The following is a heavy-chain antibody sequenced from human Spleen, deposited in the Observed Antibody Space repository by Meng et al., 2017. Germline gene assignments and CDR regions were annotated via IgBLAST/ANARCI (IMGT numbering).Heavy chain of an antibody. V-gene: IGHV1-2*06. CDR3: VRDEDISASGKLFGDY. Sequence: QVRLVQSGPEVKKPGASVKVSCKVSGYTFTAYWIHWVRQVPGQGLEWLGRIDPNTGGTQFAQKFLGRVTMTRDTSISTAYMELSRLRFDDTAVFYCVRDEDISASGKLFGDYWGRGTLVTVSS. J-gene: IGHJ4*02. D-gene: IGHD6-13*01. CDR1: GYTFTAYW. CDR2: IDPNTGGT.